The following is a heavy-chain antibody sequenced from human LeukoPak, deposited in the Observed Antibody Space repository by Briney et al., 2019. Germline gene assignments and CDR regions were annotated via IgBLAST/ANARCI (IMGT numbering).Heavy chain of an antibody. Sequence: ASVKVSCKASGYTFTNFYMHWVRQAPGQGLEWMGIINPRGGSASSAQKFQGRVTMTRDTSTSTVYMELSSLRSEDTAVYYCARGYHGSGSLTTFDYWGQGTLVTVSS. CDR2: INPRGGSA. CDR3: ARGYHGSGSLTTFDY. D-gene: IGHD3-10*01. J-gene: IGHJ4*02. CDR1: GYTFTNFY. V-gene: IGHV1-46*01.